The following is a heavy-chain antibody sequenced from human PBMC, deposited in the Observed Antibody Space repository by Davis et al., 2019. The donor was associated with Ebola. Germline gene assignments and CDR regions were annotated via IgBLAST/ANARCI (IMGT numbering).Heavy chain of an antibody. Sequence: ASVKVSCKASGYSFSAYGIIWVRQAPGQGLEWMGWISAYNGQRKSAQKFQDRVTMTTDTSTSTAYMELRSLIFDDTAVYYCARAAAERPGTFDPWGQGTLVTVSS. CDR2: ISAYNGQR. CDR1: GYSFSAYG. CDR3: ARAAAERPGTFDP. V-gene: IGHV1-18*01. J-gene: IGHJ5*02. D-gene: IGHD1-1*01.